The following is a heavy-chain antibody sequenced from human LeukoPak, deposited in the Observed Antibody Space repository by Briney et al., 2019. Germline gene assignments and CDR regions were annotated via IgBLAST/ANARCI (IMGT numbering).Heavy chain of an antibody. Sequence: GGSLRLSCAASGFTFDDYAMHWVRQAPGKGLEWVSLISWDGGSTYYADSVRGRFTISRDNSKNSLYLQMNSLRAEDTALYYCAKALEEYYYDSSGWDAFDIWAQGTMVTVSS. V-gene: IGHV3-43D*03. D-gene: IGHD3-22*01. J-gene: IGHJ3*02. CDR1: GFTFDDYA. CDR3: AKALEEYYYDSSGWDAFDI. CDR2: ISWDGGST.